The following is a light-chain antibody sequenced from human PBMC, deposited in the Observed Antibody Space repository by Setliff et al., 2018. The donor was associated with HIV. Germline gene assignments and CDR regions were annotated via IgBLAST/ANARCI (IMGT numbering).Light chain of an antibody. CDR1: SSNIGSNY. Sequence: QSVLAQPPSASGTPGQRVTISCSGSSSNIGSNYVYWYQQFPGTAPKLHIYRNNQRPSGVPDRFSGSKSGTSASLAISGLRSEDEADYFCCSYVSSNPHYVFGTGTKVTVL. V-gene: IGLV1-47*01. CDR2: RNN. J-gene: IGLJ1*01. CDR3: CSYVSSNPHYV.